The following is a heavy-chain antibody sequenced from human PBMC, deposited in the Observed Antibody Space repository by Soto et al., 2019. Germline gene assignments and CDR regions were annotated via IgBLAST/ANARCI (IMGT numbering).Heavy chain of an antibody. CDR1: GYTFTSYD. Sequence: GASVKVSCKASGYTFTSYDINWVRQATGQGLEWMGWMNPNSGGTNYAQKFQGWVTMTRDTSISTAYMELSRLRSDDTAVYYCARADIEQWLVRDYYYYYGMDVWGQGTTVTVSS. D-gene: IGHD6-19*01. CDR3: ARADIEQWLVRDYYYYYGMDV. CDR2: MNPNSGGT. V-gene: IGHV1-2*04. J-gene: IGHJ6*02.